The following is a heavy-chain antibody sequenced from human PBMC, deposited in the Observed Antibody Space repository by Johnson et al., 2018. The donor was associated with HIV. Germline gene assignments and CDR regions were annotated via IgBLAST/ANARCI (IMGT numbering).Heavy chain of an antibody. CDR2: ISGSGGST. J-gene: IGHJ3*02. CDR1: GFTFSSYA. D-gene: IGHD6-6*01. Sequence: EVQLVESGGGVVQPGRSLTLSCAASGFTFSSYAMSWVRQAPGKGLEWVSAISGSGGSTYYADSVKGRFTISRDNSKNTLYLQMNSLRAEDTAVYYCSSTIAARGAFDIWGQGTMVTVSS. V-gene: IGHV3-23*04. CDR3: SSTIAARGAFDI.